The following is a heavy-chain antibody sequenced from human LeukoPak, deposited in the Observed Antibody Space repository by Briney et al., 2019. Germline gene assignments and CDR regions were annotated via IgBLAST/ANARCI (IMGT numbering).Heavy chain of an antibody. V-gene: IGHV3-23*01. CDR3: AKCGSGSAIEYYFDY. CDR2: ISGSGGST. J-gene: IGHJ4*02. Sequence: PGGSLRLSCAASGFTFSSYAMSWVRQAPGKGLEWVSAISGSGGSTYYADSVKGRFTISRDNSKNTLYLQMNSLRAEDTAVYYYAKCGSGSAIEYYFDYWGQGTLVTVSS. D-gene: IGHD3-10*01. CDR1: GFTFSSYA.